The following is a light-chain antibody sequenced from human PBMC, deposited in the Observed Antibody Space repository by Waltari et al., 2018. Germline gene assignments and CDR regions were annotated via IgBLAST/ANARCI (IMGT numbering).Light chain of an antibody. CDR1: SRDGGGYDY. CDR2: EVT. CDR3: SSYAGSNLWV. V-gene: IGLV2-8*01. Sequence: QSALTQPPSASGSPGQSVTIPCTGTSRDGGGYDYVSWYQQHPDKAPKLMIYEVTKRPSVVPDRFSGSKSGNTASLTVSGLQAEDEADYYCSSYAGSNLWVFGGGTKLTVL. J-gene: IGLJ3*02.